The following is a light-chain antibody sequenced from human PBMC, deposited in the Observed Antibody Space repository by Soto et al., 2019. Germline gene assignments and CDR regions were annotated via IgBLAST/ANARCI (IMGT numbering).Light chain of an antibody. CDR2: AVS. V-gene: IGKV1-39*01. J-gene: IGKJ3*01. CDR1: QTISSY. Sequence: DIEMTQSPSSLSASVGDRVTITCRASQTISSYLNWYHQKPGKAPKLLIYAVSNLQSGVPSRFSGSGSGTDFTLTISSLQPEDFATYYCKQNYNTPLTLGPGTKVDIK. CDR3: KQNYNTPLT.